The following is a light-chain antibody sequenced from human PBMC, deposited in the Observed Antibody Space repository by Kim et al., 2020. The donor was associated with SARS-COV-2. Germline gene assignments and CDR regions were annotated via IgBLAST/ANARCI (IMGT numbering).Light chain of an antibody. CDR1: QNIARY. Sequence: ETAGDKGTITCRLTQNIARYLAWLQQRPGKAPQLLIYAAYTLHTGAPSRFSGSGSGTDFTLTINPLQSEDSATYFCQQYFDFPYTFGQGTKLEI. J-gene: IGKJ2*01. CDR3: QQYFDFPYT. CDR2: AAY. V-gene: IGKV1D-8*02.